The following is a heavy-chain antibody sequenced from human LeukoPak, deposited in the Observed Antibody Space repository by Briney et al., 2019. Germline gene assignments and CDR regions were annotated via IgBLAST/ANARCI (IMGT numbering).Heavy chain of an antibody. CDR3: AKDHQATLPYQLLPIPKYYFDY. CDR2: IRYDGSNK. J-gene: IGHJ4*02. Sequence: GGSLRLSCAASGFTFSSYGMHWVRQAPGKGLEWVAFIRYDGSNKYYADSVKGRFTISRDNSKNTLYLQMNSLRAEDTAVYYCAKDHQATLPYQLLPIPKYYFDYWGQGTLVTVSS. CDR1: GFTFSSYG. D-gene: IGHD2-2*01. V-gene: IGHV3-30*02.